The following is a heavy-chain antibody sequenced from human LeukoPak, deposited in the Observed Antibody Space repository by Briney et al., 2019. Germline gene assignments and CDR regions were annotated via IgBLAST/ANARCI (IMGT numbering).Heavy chain of an antibody. J-gene: IGHJ4*02. CDR2: IKSDGSDK. V-gene: IGHV3-7*05. Sequence: TGGSLRLSCAASGFTFSRDWMDWVRQAPGKGLEWVASIKSDGSDKYYVDSVKGRFTVSKGNAKNSLYLQMNSLRAEDTAIYYCAINRGEGGGCSDYWGQGTLVTVSS. D-gene: IGHD2-21*01. CDR3: AINRGEGGGCSDY. CDR1: GFTFSRDW.